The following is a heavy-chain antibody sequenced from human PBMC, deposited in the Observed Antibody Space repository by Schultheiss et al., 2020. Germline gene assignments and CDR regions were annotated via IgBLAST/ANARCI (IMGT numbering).Heavy chain of an antibody. J-gene: IGHJ4*02. Sequence: GGSLRLSCAASGFTFSSYAMSWVRQAPGKGLEWVSYISRSGSTIYYADSVKGRFTISRDNAKNSLYLQMNSLRAEDTAVYYCARYRRRSGFRTIDYWGQGALVTVSS. V-gene: IGHV3-48*03. CDR2: ISRSGSTI. D-gene: IGHD6-19*01. CDR1: GFTFSSYA. CDR3: ARYRRRSGFRTIDY.